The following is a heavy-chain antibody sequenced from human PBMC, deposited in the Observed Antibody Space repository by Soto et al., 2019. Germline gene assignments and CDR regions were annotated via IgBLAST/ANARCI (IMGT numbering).Heavy chain of an antibody. CDR2: IDPSDSYT. CDR3: ARQGYYGSGSYYKPRVYYGMDV. CDR1: GYSFTSYW. Sequence: GESLKISCKGSGYSFTSYWISWVRQMPGKGLEWMGRIDPSDSYTNYSPSFQGHVTISADKSISTAYLQWSSLKASDTAMYYCARQGYYGSGSYYKPRVYYGMDVWGQGTTVTVSS. V-gene: IGHV5-10-1*01. J-gene: IGHJ6*02. D-gene: IGHD3-10*01.